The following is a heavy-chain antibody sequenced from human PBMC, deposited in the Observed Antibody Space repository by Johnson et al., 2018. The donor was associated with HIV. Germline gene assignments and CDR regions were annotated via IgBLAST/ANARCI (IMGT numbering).Heavy chain of an antibody. V-gene: IGHV3-33*01. CDR3: ARGQGFLTYGSGMVVGSFDI. D-gene: IGHD3-10*01. CDR2: IRYDGSNK. Sequence: QVQLVESGGGVVQPGRSPRLSCAASGFTFSSYGMHWVRQAPGKGLEWVAFIRYDGSNKYYADSVKGRITISRDNSKNTLYLQMNSLRAEDTAVYYCARGQGFLTYGSGMVVGSFDIWGQGTMVTVSS. J-gene: IGHJ3*02. CDR1: GFTFSSYG.